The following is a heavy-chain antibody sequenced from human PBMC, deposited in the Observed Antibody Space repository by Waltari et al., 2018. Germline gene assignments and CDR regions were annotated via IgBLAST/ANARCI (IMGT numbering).Heavy chain of an antibody. J-gene: IGHJ4*02. V-gene: IGHV1-69*13. CDR1: GGTFSSYA. D-gene: IGHD3-16*02. CDR2: IIPIFGTA. Sequence: QVQLVQSGAEVKKPGSSVKVSCKASGGTFSSYAISWVRQAPGQGLEWMGGIIPIFGTANDAQKFQGRVTITADESTSTAYMELSSLRSEDTAVYYCARDKNDYIWGSYRYSYWGQGTLVTVSS. CDR3: ARDKNDYIWGSYRYSY.